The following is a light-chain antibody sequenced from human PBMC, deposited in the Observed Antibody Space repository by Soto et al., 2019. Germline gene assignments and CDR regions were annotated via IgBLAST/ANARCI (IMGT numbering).Light chain of an antibody. V-gene: IGKV1-5*03. CDR3: QQYNSSPT. CDR1: QSISSW. CDR2: KAS. Sequence: DIQMTQSPSTLSASVGDRVTITCRASQSISSWLAWYQQKPGKAPKLLIYKASSLEGGVPSRFSGRGSETEFPLTISSLQTDDFATYYCQQYNSSPTFGQGTKVEIK. J-gene: IGKJ1*01.